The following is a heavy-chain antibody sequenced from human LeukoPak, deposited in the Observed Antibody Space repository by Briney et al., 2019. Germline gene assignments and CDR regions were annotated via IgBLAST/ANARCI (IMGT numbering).Heavy chain of an antibody. CDR1: GGSFSGYY. V-gene: IGHV4-34*01. CDR3: ARGVRAATNWFDP. J-gene: IGHJ5*02. D-gene: IGHD2-2*01. Sequence: PETLSLTCAVYGGSFSGYYWSWIRQPPGKGLEWIGEINHSGSTNYNPSLKSRVTISVDTSKSQFSLKLSSVTAADTAVYYCARGVRAATNWFDPWGQGTLVTVSS. CDR2: INHSGST.